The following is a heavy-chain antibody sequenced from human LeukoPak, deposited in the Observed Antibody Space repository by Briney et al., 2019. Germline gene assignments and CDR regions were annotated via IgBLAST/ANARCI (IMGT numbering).Heavy chain of an antibody. CDR1: GFTFSDYY. Sequence: KPGGSLRLSCAASGFTFSDYYMSWIRQAPGKGLEWVSYISSSGSTIYYADSVKGRFTISRDNAKNSLYLQMNSLRAEDTAVYYCAREEPTWEERMAGTVAFDIWGQGTMVTVSS. CDR3: AREEPTWEERMAGTVAFDI. D-gene: IGHD6-19*01. J-gene: IGHJ3*02. V-gene: IGHV3-11*01. CDR2: ISSSGSTI.